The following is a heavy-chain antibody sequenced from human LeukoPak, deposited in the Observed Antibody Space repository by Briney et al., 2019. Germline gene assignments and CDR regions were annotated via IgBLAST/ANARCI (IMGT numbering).Heavy chain of an antibody. D-gene: IGHD4-11*01. CDR3: AGGGHDFSYYLSY. Sequence: SETLSLTCAVYGGSFSGYYWSWIRQPPGKGLEWIGEINHSGSTNYNPSLKSRVTISVDTSKNQFSLKLSSVTAADTAVYYCAGGGHDFSYYLSYWGQGNLVTGFS. V-gene: IGHV4-34*01. CDR1: GGSFSGYY. CDR2: INHSGST. J-gene: IGHJ4*01.